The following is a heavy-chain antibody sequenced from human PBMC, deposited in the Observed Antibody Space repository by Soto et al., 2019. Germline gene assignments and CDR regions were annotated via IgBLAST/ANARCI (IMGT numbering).Heavy chain of an antibody. CDR2: IWYDGSNK. CDR3: ARRKLFSSSSRQYYYYGMDV. Sequence: GGSLRLSCAASGFTFSSYGMHWVRQAPGKGLEWVAVIWYDGSNKYYADSVKGRFTISRDNSKNTLYLQMNSLRAEDTAVYYCARRKLFSSSSRQYYYYGMDVWGQGTTVTVSS. CDR1: GFTFSSYG. V-gene: IGHV3-33*01. D-gene: IGHD6-6*01. J-gene: IGHJ6*02.